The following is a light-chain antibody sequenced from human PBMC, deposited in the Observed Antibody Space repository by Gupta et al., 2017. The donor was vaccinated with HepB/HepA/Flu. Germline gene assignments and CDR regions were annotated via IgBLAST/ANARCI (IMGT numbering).Light chain of an antibody. J-gene: IGLJ3*02. CDR3: QSYDSSLSGWV. CDR2: GNS. CDR1: SFNIGAGYD. Sequence: QSVLTQPHSVSGASGQRVTISCTGSSFNIGAGYDVHWYQQLPGTAPNLLIYGNSNRPSGVPDRFSGSKSGTSASLAITGLQAEDEADYYCQSYDSSLSGWVFGGGTKLTGL. V-gene: IGLV1-40*01.